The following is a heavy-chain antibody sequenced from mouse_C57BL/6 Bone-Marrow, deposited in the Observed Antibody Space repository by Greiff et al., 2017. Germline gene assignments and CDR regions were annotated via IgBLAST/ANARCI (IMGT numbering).Heavy chain of an antibody. J-gene: IGHJ2*01. V-gene: IGHV5-17*01. Sequence: EVKLMESGGGLVKPGGSLKLSCAASGFTFSDYGMHWVRQAPEKGLEWVAYISSGSSTIYYADTVKGRFTISRDNAKNTLFLQMTSLRSEDTAMYYCAREGTTVVSYYFDYGGQGTTLTVSS. CDR1: GFTFSDYG. D-gene: IGHD1-1*01. CDR3: AREGTTVVSYYFDY. CDR2: ISSGSSTI.